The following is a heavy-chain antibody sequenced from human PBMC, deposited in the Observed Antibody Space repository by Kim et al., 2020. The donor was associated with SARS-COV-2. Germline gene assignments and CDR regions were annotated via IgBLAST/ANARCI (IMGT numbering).Heavy chain of an antibody. CDR3: ARASRYGYCSSTSCYRFDY. V-gene: IGHV1-69*13. CDR1: GGTFSSYA. Sequence: SVKVSCKASGGTFSSYAISWVRQAPGQGLEWMGGIIPIFGTANYAQKFQGRVTITADESTSTAYMELSSLRSEDTAVYYCARASRYGYCSSTSCYRFDYWGQGTLVTVSS. J-gene: IGHJ4*02. D-gene: IGHD2-2*02. CDR2: IIPIFGTA.